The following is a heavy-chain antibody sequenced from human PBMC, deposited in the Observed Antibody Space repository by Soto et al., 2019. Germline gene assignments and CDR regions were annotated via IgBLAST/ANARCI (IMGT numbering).Heavy chain of an antibody. J-gene: IGHJ4*02. CDR1: GFTFVDYA. D-gene: IGHD3-16*02. CDR2: ISWNSGSI. Sequence: PGGSLRLSCAASGFTFVDYAMHWVRQAPGKGLEWVSGISWNSGSIGYADSVKGRFTISRDNAKNSLYLQMNSLRAEDTALYYCAKAGGVIAGHYFDYWGQGTLVTVSS. CDR3: AKAGGVIAGHYFDY. V-gene: IGHV3-9*01.